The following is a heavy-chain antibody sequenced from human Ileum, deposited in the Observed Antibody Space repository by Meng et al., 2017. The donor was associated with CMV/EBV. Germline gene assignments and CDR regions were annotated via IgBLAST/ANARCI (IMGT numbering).Heavy chain of an antibody. Sequence: GESLKISCVASGFTFSSYWMTWVRQAPGKGLEGVANIKPDGSEKYYVDSVKGRFTISRDNAKNSLYLQMNSLRAEDTAVYYCATDLNWDNFWGQGTLVTVSS. CDR2: IKPDGSEK. D-gene: IGHD1-1*01. CDR1: GFTFSSYW. V-gene: IGHV3-7*01. CDR3: ATDLNWDNF. J-gene: IGHJ4*02.